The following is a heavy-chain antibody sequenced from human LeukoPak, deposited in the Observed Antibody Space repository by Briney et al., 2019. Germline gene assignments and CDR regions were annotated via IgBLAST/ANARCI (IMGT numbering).Heavy chain of an antibody. CDR2: IRHREYGGTA. CDR3: ARERAGDVDY. J-gene: IGHJ4*02. V-gene: IGHV3-49*03. CDR1: GFNFGVVA. Sequence: GGFLRLSCATSGFNFGVVAMDWIRQAPGKGLEWVGFIRHREYGGTAEYAASVNGRFAISRDDSKSIVYLQMNDLRTEDTGVYYCARERAGDVDYWGLGTLVTVSS.